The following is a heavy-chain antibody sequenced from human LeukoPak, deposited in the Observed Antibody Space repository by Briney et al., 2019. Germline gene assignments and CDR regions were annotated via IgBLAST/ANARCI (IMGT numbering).Heavy chain of an antibody. CDR2: VRSTSYGGAT. CDR1: GFTFGDYA. Sequence: GGSLRLSCTASGFTFGDYAMSWFRQAPGKGLEWVAFVRSTSYGGATDYAASVKGRFTISRDDPKSIAYLLMNRLKTEDTAVYYCTRLRQDCSRNSCYYYFYYYYMDVWGKGTTVTVSS. CDR3: TRLRQDCSRNSCYYYFYYYYMDV. D-gene: IGHD2-2*01. J-gene: IGHJ6*03. V-gene: IGHV3-49*03.